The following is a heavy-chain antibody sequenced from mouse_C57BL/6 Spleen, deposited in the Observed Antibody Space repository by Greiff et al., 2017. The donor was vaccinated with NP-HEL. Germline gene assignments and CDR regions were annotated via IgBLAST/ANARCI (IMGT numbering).Heavy chain of an antibody. CDR2: IWPGGGT. J-gene: IGHJ2*01. V-gene: IGHV2-9-1*01. CDR3: ARIEVADWYFDY. Sequence: QVQLQQSGPGLVAPSQSLSITCTVSGFSLTSYAISWVRQPPGKGLEWLGVIWPGGGTNYNSALKSRLSISKDNSKIQVFLKMNSLQTDDTARYYCARIEVADWYFDYWGQGTTLTVSS. D-gene: IGHD1-1*02. CDR1: GFSLTSYA.